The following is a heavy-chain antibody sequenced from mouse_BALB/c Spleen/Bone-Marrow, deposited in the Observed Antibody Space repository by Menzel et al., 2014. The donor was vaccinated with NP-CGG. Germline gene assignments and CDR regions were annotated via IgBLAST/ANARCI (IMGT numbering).Heavy chain of an antibody. J-gene: IGHJ4*01. Sequence: VQRVESGPGLVAPSQNLSITCTVSGFSLTNYDVHWVRQPPGKGLEWLGLMWSGGNTNYNSALMSRLSISKDNSKSQVFLKMNSLQTDDTAIYFCARENYGSYYYAMDYWGQGTSVTVSS. CDR3: ARENYGSYYYAMDY. V-gene: IGHV2-9*02. D-gene: IGHD1-1*01. CDR2: MWSGGNT. CDR1: GFSLTNYD.